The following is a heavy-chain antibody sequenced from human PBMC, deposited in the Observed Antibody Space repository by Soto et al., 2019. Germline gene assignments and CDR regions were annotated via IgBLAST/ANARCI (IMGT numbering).Heavy chain of an antibody. D-gene: IGHD4-17*01. CDR2: IYYSGST. V-gene: IGHV4-4*02. J-gene: IGHJ4*02. CDR1: GGSLSSSSW. Sequence: QVQLQESGPGLVNPSGTLSLTCAVSGGSLSSSSWWSWVRQTPGKALEWLGEIYYSGSTKYNPSLNSRVTISADQSKNDFSLSLSSVTAADTAVYYCVHHGGDPYYHDFWGQGMLVTVSS. CDR3: VHHGGDPYYHDF.